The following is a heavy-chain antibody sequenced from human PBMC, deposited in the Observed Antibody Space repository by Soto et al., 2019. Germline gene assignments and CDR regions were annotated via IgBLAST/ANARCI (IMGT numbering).Heavy chain of an antibody. J-gene: IGHJ6*02. Sequence: QVQLQESGPGLVRPSETLSLTCAVSGGSVTTGSYNWSSIRRPPGKGLEWIGNIFFTGITYYNPSLNSRVTWSVDTSKNQFSLTVTSVTAADTAVYYCARDGHGMDVWGQGSTVTVSS. CDR1: GGSVTTGSYN. CDR3: ARDGHGMDV. CDR2: IFFTGIT. V-gene: IGHV4-61*01.